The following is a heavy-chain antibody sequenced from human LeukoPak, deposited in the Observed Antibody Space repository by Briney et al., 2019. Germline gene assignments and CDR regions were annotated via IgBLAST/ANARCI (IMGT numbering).Heavy chain of an antibody. V-gene: IGHV3-30*04. CDR1: GFTFSSYA. CDR2: ISYDGSNK. D-gene: IGHD6-19*01. J-gene: IGHJ1*01. Sequence: GGSLRLSCAASGFTFSSYAMHRVRQAPGKGLERVAVISYDGSNKYYADSVKGRFTISRDNSKNTLYLQMNSLRAEDTAVYYCARGIVYGSGWYAEYFQHWGQGTLVTVSS. CDR3: ARGIVYGSGWYAEYFQH.